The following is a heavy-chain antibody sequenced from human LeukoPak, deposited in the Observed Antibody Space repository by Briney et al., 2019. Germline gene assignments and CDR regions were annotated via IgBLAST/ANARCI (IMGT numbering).Heavy chain of an antibody. CDR2: ISGSGGST. CDR3: AKSMVRGVNRPLQNFDY. D-gene: IGHD3-10*01. Sequence: SGGSLRLSCAASGFTFSSYAMSWVRQAPGKGLEWVSAISGSGGSTYYADSVKGRFTISRDNSKNTLYLQMNSLRAEHTAVYYCAKSMVRGVNRPLQNFDYLGQGTLVTVSS. CDR1: GFTFSSYA. V-gene: IGHV3-23*01. J-gene: IGHJ4*02.